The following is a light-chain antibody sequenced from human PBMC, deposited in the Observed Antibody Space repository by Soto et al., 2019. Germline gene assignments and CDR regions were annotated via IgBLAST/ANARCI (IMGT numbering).Light chain of an antibody. J-gene: IGKJ3*01. Sequence: DVVMTQSPDSLAVSLGERATINCKPSQSVLNRPNNKNYLAWYQQKAGQPPKLLLSWASTRESGVPDRFSGSVSGTDFTLTISSLQAEDVAVYFCQQYLTTPFTFGPGTKVDIK. V-gene: IGKV4-1*01. CDR1: QSVLNRPNNKNY. CDR3: QQYLTTPFT. CDR2: WAS.